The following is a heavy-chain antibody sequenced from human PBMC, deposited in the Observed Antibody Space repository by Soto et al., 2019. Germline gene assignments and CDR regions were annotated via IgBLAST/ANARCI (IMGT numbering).Heavy chain of an antibody. D-gene: IGHD6-13*01. CDR3: ARGIAAAGPFDP. Sequence: EVQLVESGGGLVQPGGSLRLSCAASGFTFSSYDMHWVRQATGKGLEWVSAIGTAGDTYYPGSVKGRFTTSRENAKNSLYLQMNSLRAGDTAVYYCARGIAAAGPFDPWGQGTLVTVSS. V-gene: IGHV3-13*01. CDR2: IGTAGDT. J-gene: IGHJ5*02. CDR1: GFTFSSYD.